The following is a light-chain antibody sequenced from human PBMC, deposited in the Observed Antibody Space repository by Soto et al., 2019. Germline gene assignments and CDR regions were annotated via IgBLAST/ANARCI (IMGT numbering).Light chain of an antibody. Sequence: DIQVTQSPSSVSAAVGDRVTITCRASQGISRVLGCYQQNPGKAHKSLRFDASSLQSGVPSRFSGSGSGTDFTLIISNVEPEDFANYYCQQAYSFPITFGQGTRLQI. CDR2: DAS. CDR1: QGISRV. CDR3: QQAYSFPIT. J-gene: IGKJ5*01. V-gene: IGKV1-12*01.